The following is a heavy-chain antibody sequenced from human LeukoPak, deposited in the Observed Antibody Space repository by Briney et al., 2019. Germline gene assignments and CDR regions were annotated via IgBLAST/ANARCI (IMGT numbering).Heavy chain of an antibody. V-gene: IGHV4-39*02. D-gene: IGHD3-22*01. Sequence: SETLSLTCTVSSGSISSSNYYWGWIRQPPGKGLEWIGSIHYSGSTYSNPSLKSRITISVDTSKNQFSLKLSSVTAADTAVYYCARDGRNLIVVIWGQGTLVTVSS. CDR2: IHYSGST. CDR3: ARDGRNLIVVI. CDR1: SGSISSSNYY. J-gene: IGHJ4*02.